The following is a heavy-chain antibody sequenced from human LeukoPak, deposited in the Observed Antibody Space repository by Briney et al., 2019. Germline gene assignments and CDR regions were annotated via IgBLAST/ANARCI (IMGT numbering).Heavy chain of an antibody. Sequence: ASVTVSFSSSGFTFTVHYIHWVRHGPGPGLGWKGYIGPHSTFTSSPQEFEGRVTMTRGATMSTAYMELTRLTSDDTAVYYCVREGEGPLSKDFDYWGQGTLVTVSS. CDR3: VREGEGPLSKDFDY. J-gene: IGHJ4*02. CDR1: GFTFTVHY. V-gene: IGHV1-2*02. D-gene: IGHD2/OR15-2a*01. CDR2: IGPHSTFT.